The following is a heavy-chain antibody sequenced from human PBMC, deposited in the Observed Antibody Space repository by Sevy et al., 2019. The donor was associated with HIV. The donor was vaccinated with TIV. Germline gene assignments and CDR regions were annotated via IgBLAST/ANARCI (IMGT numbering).Heavy chain of an antibody. CDR2: IRRNSHEPYGGTT. D-gene: IGHD5-12*01. CDR3: TRALATADTPEYYFDY. Sequence: GGSLRLSCTSSGFTFGDYAMSWFRQAPGKGLEWVAFIRRNSHEPYGGTTEYPASVKGRFTISRDVSKSIAYLQMNSLKTEDTAVYYCTRALATADTPEYYFDYWGQGILVTVSS. J-gene: IGHJ4*02. V-gene: IGHV3-49*01. CDR1: GFTFGDYA.